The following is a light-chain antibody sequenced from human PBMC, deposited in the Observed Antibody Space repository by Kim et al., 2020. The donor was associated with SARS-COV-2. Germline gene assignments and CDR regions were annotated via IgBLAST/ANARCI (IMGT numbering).Light chain of an antibody. J-gene: IGKJ2*01. CDR3: QQRGTWPQT. CDR1: QRISNS. Sequence: SLSPGDRATLSCRASQRISNSLAWYQQKPGQAPRLLIYDASNRATGIPARFSGSGSGTDFTLTISSLEPADFGVYYCQQRGTWPQTFGQGTKLEIK. CDR2: DAS. V-gene: IGKV3-11*01.